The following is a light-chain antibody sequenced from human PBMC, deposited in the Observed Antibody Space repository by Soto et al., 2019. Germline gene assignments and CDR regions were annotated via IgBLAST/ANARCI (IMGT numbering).Light chain of an antibody. CDR1: QSISSW. V-gene: IGKV1-5*03. J-gene: IGKJ3*01. Sequence: DIQMTQSTSTLSASVGDRVTITCRASQSISSWLAWYQQKPGKAPKVMIYKASSLESGVPSRFSGSGSGTEFTLTISSLQPDDFATYYCQQYNSYPLTLGPGTKVDIK. CDR3: QQYNSYPLT. CDR2: KAS.